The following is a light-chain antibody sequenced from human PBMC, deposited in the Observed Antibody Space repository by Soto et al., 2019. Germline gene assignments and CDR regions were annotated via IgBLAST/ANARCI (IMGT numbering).Light chain of an antibody. J-gene: IGKJ1*01. CDR1: QSISSS. Sequence: EIVMTQSPVTLSVSPGERATLSCRASQSISSSLAWYQKKPGQAPRLLIYGASTRAPGIPARFSGSGSGTEFTLTITSLQSDDFPVYYCQQYDKRRTFGQGTRVEI. CDR3: QQYDKRRT. V-gene: IGKV3-15*01. CDR2: GAS.